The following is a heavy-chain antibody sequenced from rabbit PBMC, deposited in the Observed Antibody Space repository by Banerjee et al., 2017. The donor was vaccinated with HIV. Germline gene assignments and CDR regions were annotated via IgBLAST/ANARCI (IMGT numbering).Heavy chain of an antibody. D-gene: IGHD5-1*01. J-gene: IGHJ3*01. V-gene: IGHV1S45*01. CDR2: IYTGSGST. CDR1: GFSFSSSYW. CDR3: ARAGAFGDGSVITRLDL. Sequence: QEQLEESGGDLVKPEGSLTLTCTASGFSFSSSYWMCWVRQAPGKGLEWIGCIYTGSGSTYYASWAKGRFTISKTSSTTVTLQVTSLTVADTATCFCARAGAFGDGSVITRLDLWGPGTLVTVS.